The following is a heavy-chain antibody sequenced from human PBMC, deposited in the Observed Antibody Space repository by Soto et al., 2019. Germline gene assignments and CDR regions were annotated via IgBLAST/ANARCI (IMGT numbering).Heavy chain of an antibody. CDR3: ERPASSSWYFDY. Sequence: GGSLRLSCAASGFTFSSYSMNWVRQAPGKGPEWVSSISSSSSYIYYADSVKGRFTISRDNAKNSLYLQMNSLRAEDTAVYYCERPASSSWYFDYWGQGTLVTLSS. D-gene: IGHD6-13*01. CDR1: GFTFSSYS. V-gene: IGHV3-21*01. J-gene: IGHJ4*02. CDR2: ISSSSSYI.